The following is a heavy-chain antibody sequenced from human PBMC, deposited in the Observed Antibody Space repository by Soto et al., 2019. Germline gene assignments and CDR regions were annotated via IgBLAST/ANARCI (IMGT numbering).Heavy chain of an antibody. Sequence: SEPLSLTCTVSGGSISSGGYYWSWIRQHPGKGLEWIGYIYYSGSTYYNPSLKSRVTISVDTSKNQFSLKLSSVTAADTAVYYCARASSTRGYSYGYWFDPWGQGTLVTVS. CDR3: ARASSTRGYSYGYWFDP. CDR2: IYYSGST. J-gene: IGHJ5*02. V-gene: IGHV4-31*03. D-gene: IGHD5-18*01. CDR1: GGSISSGGYY.